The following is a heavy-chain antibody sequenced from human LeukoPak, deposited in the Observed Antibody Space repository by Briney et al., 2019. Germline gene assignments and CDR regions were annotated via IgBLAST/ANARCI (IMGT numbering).Heavy chain of an antibody. V-gene: IGHV4-34*01. Sequence: SETLSLTCAVYGGSFSGYYWSWIRQPPGKGLEWIGSIYYSGSTYYNPSLKSRVTISVDTSKNQFSLKLSSVTAADTALFYCARLAYDGDYVDQWGQGTLVTVSS. CDR1: GGSFSGYY. CDR2: IYYSGST. CDR3: ARLAYDGDYVDQ. D-gene: IGHD2-21*01. J-gene: IGHJ4*02.